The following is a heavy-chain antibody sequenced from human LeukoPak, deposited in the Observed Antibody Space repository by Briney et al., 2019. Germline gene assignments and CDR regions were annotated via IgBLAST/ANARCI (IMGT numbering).Heavy chain of an antibody. J-gene: IGHJ3*02. V-gene: IGHV7-4-1*02. CDR1: GYTFTSYA. Sequence: ASVKVSCTASGYTFTSYALNWVRQAPGQGLEWMGWINTSTGNPTYAQGFTGRFVFSLDTSVSTAYLQISSLKGEDTAVYYCARDFLGVLGAFDIWGQGTMVTVSS. CDR2: INTSTGNP. CDR3: ARDFLGVLGAFDI. D-gene: IGHD3-16*01.